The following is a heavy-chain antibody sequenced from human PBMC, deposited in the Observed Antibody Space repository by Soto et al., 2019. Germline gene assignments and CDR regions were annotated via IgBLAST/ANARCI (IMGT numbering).Heavy chain of an antibody. J-gene: IGHJ5*02. V-gene: IGHV1-8*02. CDR3: ARMASASTLNWFDP. CDR2: MNPGSGKT. CDR1: GYTFINFD. Sequence: QVQLVQSGAEVKEPGASVRVSCKASGYTFINFDITWVRQDTGQGLEWMGWMNPGSGKTGYANKFQGRVTMTRDASTGTAHLELSSLTSKDTAVYYCARMASASTLNWFDPWGQGTLVNVSS. D-gene: IGHD6-13*01.